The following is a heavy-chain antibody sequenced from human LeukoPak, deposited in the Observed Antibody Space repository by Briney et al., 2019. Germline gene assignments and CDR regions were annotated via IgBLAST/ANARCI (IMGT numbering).Heavy chain of an antibody. CDR3: ARRGYCSGDGCFSHAFDI. CDR1: EYSFTSYW. J-gene: IGHJ3*02. CDR2: VYPGDSDT. D-gene: IGHD2-15*01. Sequence: GESLKISCKGSEYSFTSYWIAWVRQMPGKGLEWMGIVYPGDSDTRYSPSFQGQVTISVDKSLSTAYLQWNSLKASDTAMFYCARRGYCSGDGCFSHAFDIWGQGTVVTVSS. V-gene: IGHV5-51*01.